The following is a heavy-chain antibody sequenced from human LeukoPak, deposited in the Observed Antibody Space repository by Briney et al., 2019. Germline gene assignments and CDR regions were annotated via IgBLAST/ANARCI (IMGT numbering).Heavy chain of an antibody. V-gene: IGHV4-34*01. D-gene: IGHD3-10*01. CDR2: INHSGST. Sequence: SETLSLTCAVYGGSFSGYYWSWIRQPPGKGLEWIGEINHSGSTNYNPSLKSRVTISVDTSKNQFSLKLSSVTAADTAVYYCARHGRITMVRGVIRRHTIDYWGQGTLVTVSS. CDR3: ARHGRITMVRGVIRRHTIDY. J-gene: IGHJ4*02. CDR1: GGSFSGYY.